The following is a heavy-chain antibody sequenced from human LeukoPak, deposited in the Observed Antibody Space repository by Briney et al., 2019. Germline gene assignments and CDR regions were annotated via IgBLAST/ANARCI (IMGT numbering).Heavy chain of an antibody. Sequence: GGSLRLSCAASGFTFSSYWMSWVRQAPGKGLEWVANIKQDGSEKYYVDSVKGRFTISRDNAKNSLYLQMNSLRAEDTAVYYCARDDDNYYYYGMDVWGQGTTVTVSS. CDR2: IKQDGSEK. CDR3: ARDDDNYYYYGMDV. J-gene: IGHJ6*02. V-gene: IGHV3-7*01. CDR1: GFTFSSYW.